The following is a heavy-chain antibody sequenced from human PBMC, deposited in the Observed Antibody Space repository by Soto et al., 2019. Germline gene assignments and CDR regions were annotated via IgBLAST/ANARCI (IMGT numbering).Heavy chain of an antibody. V-gene: IGHV4-30-2*01. CDR2: IYHSGST. CDR1: GGSISSGGYS. CDR3: ARYHMFFGVSPAN. Sequence: SETLSLTCAVSGGSISSGGYSWSWIRQPPGKGLEWIGYIYHSGSTYYNPSLKSRVTISVDRSKNQFSLKLSSVTAADTAVYYCARYHMFFGVSPANWGRGTLVTVSS. J-gene: IGHJ4*02. D-gene: IGHD3-3*01.